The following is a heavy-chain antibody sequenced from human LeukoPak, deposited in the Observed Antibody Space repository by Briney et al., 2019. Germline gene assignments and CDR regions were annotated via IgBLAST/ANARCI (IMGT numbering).Heavy chain of an antibody. V-gene: IGHV1-18*01. Sequence: GASVKVSCKASGYTFTSYGISWVRQAPGQGLEWMGWISAYNGNTNYAQKLQGRVTMTTDTSTSTAYMELRSLRSDDTAVYYCARGLSWGVRGNNWFDPWGQGTLVTVSS. CDR2: ISAYNGNT. CDR3: ARGLSWGVRGNNWFDP. CDR1: GYTFTSYG. D-gene: IGHD3-10*01. J-gene: IGHJ5*02.